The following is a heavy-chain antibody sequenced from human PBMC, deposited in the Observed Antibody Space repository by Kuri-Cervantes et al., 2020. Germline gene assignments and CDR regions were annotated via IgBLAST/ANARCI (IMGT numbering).Heavy chain of an antibody. CDR1: GFTFGNYW. V-gene: IGHV3-7*01. J-gene: IGHJ4*02. D-gene: IGHD3-22*01. Sequence: GGSLRLSCAASGFTFGNYWMNWVRHTPGKGLEWVASIKQDGSETHYVDSVKGRFTISRDNAKSLMFLQMNSLRVEDTAVYHCAVGSGSYSHWGQGALVTVSS. CDR3: AVGSGSYSH. CDR2: IKQDGSET.